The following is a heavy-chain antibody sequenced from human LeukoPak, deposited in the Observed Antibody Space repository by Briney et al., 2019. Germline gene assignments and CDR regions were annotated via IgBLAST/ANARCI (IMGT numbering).Heavy chain of an antibody. J-gene: IGHJ1*01. V-gene: IGHV4-34*01. CDR3: ARGRWDVRFQN. Sequence: PSETLSLTCAVYGGSFSDNYWSWIRQPPGEGLEWIGEINHSRGTNYNPSLKSRVTISQDTSKNQFFLKLYFVTAADTAAYYCARGRWDVRFQNWGQGTLVTVSS. CDR2: INHSRGT. D-gene: IGHD4-23*01. CDR1: GGSFSDNY.